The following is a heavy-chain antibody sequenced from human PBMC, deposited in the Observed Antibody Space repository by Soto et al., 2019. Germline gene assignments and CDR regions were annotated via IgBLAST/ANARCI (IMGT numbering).Heavy chain of an antibody. CDR1: GYTFTSYA. J-gene: IGHJ4*02. CDR3: ARAHYYDSSGYYPNFDY. V-gene: IGHV1-8*01. CDR2: MNPNSGNT. D-gene: IGHD3-22*01. Sequence: ASVKVSCKASGYTFTSYAINWVRQATGQGLEWMGWMNPNSGNTGYAQKFQGRVTMTRNTSISTAYMELSSLRSEDTAVYYCARAHYYDSSGYYPNFDYWGQGTLVTVSS.